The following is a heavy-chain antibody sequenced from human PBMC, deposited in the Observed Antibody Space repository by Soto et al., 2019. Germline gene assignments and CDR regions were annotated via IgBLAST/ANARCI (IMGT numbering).Heavy chain of an antibody. Sequence: EAQLVESGGGLVQPGGSLRVSCAVSGFTFSDYWMSWVRQAPGKGLEWVAKIQQDGSEKDYVDSVKGRFTISRDNANNSLYLHMYSLRVEDTAIYYCARGGRDAYDWFDPWGQGTLVTVSS. D-gene: IGHD3-16*01. V-gene: IGHV3-7*01. CDR1: GFTFSDYW. CDR2: IQQDGSEK. CDR3: ARGGRDAYDWFDP. J-gene: IGHJ5*02.